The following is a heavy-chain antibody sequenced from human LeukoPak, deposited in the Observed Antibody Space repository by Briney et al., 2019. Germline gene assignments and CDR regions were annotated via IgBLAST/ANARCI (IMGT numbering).Heavy chain of an antibody. D-gene: IGHD3-16*02. Sequence: SETLSLTCTVSGYSISSGYYWGWIRQPPGKGLEWIGSIYHSGSTYYNPSLKSRVTISVDASKNQFSLKLSSVTAADTGVYYCARTYDYIWGSFRSHSFDSWGQGTLVTVSS. CDR1: GYSISSGYY. V-gene: IGHV4-38-2*02. CDR3: ARTYDYIWGSFRSHSFDS. J-gene: IGHJ4*02. CDR2: IYHSGST.